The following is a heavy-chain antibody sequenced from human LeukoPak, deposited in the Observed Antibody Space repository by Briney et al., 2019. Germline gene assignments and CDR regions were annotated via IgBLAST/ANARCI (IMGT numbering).Heavy chain of an antibody. J-gene: IGHJ4*02. CDR3: ATSDGTVTTFQY. Sequence: ASVTVSRKASGYTFTSFGISWVRQAPGQGLEWMGWINAYNTNTKSAQRLQGRVTMTTDTSASTAYMELGSLRSDDTAVYYCATSDGTVTTFQYWGQGTLVTVSS. CDR1: GYTFTSFG. CDR2: INAYNTNT. V-gene: IGHV1-18*01. D-gene: IGHD4-11*01.